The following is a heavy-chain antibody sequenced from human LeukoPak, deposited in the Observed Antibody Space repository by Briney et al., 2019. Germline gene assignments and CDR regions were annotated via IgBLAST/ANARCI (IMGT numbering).Heavy chain of an antibody. CDR2: IWYDGSNK. J-gene: IGHJ4*02. Sequence: GGSLRLSCAASGFTFSIYGMHWVRQAPGKGLEWVALIWYDGSNKYYADSVKGRFTISRDNSKNTVYLQMNSLRAEDTALYYCARAYYLDSSVTPDYWGQGTLVTVSS. CDR1: GFTFSIYG. CDR3: ARAYYLDSSVTPDY. V-gene: IGHV3-33*01. D-gene: IGHD3-22*01.